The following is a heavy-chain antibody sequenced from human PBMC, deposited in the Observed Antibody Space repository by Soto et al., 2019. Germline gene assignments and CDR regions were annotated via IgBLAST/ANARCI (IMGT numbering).Heavy chain of an antibody. Sequence: QVQLQESGPGLVKPSQTLSLTCSVFGDSISSAGYYWTWIRKHPVKGLEWIGHIYNRGDSYYNPSLKIRVTISVDTTQNKFSLNLSSVTAADTALYYCARDRGFNRDDADYYGMDVWGQGITVTVSS. J-gene: IGHJ6*02. CDR3: ARDRGFNRDDADYYGMDV. V-gene: IGHV4-31*03. CDR2: IYNRGDS. D-gene: IGHD1-1*01. CDR1: GDSISSAGYY.